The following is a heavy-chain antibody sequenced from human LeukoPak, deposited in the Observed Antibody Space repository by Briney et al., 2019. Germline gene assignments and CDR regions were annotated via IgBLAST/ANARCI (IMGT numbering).Heavy chain of an antibody. CDR1: GFTFSSYA. V-gene: IGHV3-23*01. CDR2: ISGSGGST. Sequence: QPGGSLRLSCAASGFTFSSYAMSWVRQAPGKGLEWVSAISGSGGSTYYADSVKGRFTISRGNSKNTLYLQMNSLRAEDTAVYYCARVVPPTDYGSGSYFWDPYYFDYWGQGTLVTVSS. CDR3: ARVVPPTDYGSGSYFWDPYYFDY. D-gene: IGHD3-10*01. J-gene: IGHJ4*02.